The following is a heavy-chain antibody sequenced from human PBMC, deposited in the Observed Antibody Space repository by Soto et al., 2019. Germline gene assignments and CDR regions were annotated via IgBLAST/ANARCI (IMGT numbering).Heavy chain of an antibody. CDR3: ARDGYCSGGSCYGMDV. Sequence: GGSLRLSCVSSGFTFSMYWMHWVRQGPGKGLVWVSRTNSDGSNTRYADSVKGRFTISRDTTKNTLYLQMNSLRAEDTAVYYCARDGYCSGGSCYGMDVWGQGTTVTVSS. CDR2: TNSDGSNT. V-gene: IGHV3-74*01. CDR1: GFTFSMYW. J-gene: IGHJ6*02. D-gene: IGHD2-15*01.